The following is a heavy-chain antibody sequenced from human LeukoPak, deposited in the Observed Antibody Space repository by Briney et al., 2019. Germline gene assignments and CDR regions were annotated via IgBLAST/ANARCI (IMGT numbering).Heavy chain of an antibody. CDR3: AREGRPLHYYDSSGYVSYYYYYYMDV. Sequence: PSETLSLTCTVSGGSISSGSYYWSWIRQPAGKGLEWIGRIYTSGSTNYNPSLKSRVTISVDTSKNQFSLKLSSVTAADTAVYYCAREGRPLHYYDSSGYVSYYYYYYMDVWGKGTTVTVSS. CDR2: IYTSGST. D-gene: IGHD3-22*01. V-gene: IGHV4-61*02. CDR1: GGSISSGSYY. J-gene: IGHJ6*03.